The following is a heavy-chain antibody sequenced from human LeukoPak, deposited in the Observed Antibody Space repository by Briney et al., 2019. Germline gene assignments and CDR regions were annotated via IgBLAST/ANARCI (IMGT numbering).Heavy chain of an antibody. J-gene: IGHJ5*02. D-gene: IGHD3-10*01. CDR3: ARALLWFGRPRGWFDP. CDR1: GFTFSGHS. V-gene: IGHV3-48*04. Sequence: GGSLRLSCAASGFTFSGHSMNWVRQAPGKGLEWVSYISSSSSTIYYADSVKGRFTISRDNAKNSLYLQMNSLRAEDTAVYYCARALLWFGRPRGWFDPWGQGTLVTVSS. CDR2: ISSSSSTI.